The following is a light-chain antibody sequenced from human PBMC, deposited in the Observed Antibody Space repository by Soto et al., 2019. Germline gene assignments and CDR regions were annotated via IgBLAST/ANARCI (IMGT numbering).Light chain of an antibody. Sequence: EIVMTQSPATLSVSPGERATLSCRASLSVSNNLARYQQKPGQAPRLLINGASTRPTGIPARFSGSGSGTEYTLTISSRQSEDFAVYYCQQYNNWTPWTFGQGTKVEIK. CDR1: LSVSNN. V-gene: IGKV3-15*01. CDR2: GAS. CDR3: QQYNNWTPWT. J-gene: IGKJ1*01.